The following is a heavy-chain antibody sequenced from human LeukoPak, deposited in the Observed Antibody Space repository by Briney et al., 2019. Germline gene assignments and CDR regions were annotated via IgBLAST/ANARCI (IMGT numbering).Heavy chain of an antibody. CDR2: ISRTGSDT. D-gene: IGHD5-18*01. V-gene: IGHV3-23*05. Sequence: GGSLRLSCAASGFTFSSHAMTWVRQAPGKGLEWVSGISRTGSDTYYADSVKGRFIISRDNSKSTMSLQMNSLRAEDTATYYCARRQVGYTFRSPDCWGQGTLVTVSS. CDR1: GFTFSSHA. J-gene: IGHJ4*02. CDR3: ARRQVGYTFRSPDC.